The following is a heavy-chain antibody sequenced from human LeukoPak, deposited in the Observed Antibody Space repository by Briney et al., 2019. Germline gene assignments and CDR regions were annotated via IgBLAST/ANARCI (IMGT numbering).Heavy chain of an antibody. J-gene: IGHJ4*02. CDR3: AKRGYCSSTSCPYYLDY. CDR1: GFTFSSYA. CDR2: ISGSGGST. Sequence: GGSLRLSCAASGFTFSSYAMSWVRQAPGKGLEWVSAISGSGGSTYYADSVKGRFTISRDSSKNTLYLQMNSLRAEDTAVYYCAKRGYCSSTSCPYYLDYWGQGTLVTVSS. D-gene: IGHD2-2*03. V-gene: IGHV3-23*01.